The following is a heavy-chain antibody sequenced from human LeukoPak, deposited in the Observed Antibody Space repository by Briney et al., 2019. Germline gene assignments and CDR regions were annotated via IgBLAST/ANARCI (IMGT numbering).Heavy chain of an antibody. CDR1: GGSIGSSTYY. Sequence: KASETLSLTCTVSGGSIGSSTYYWGWIRQPPGKGLEWIGTINNSGSTYYNTSLRSRLTISVDTSKIQFSLKLSSVTAADTAVYYCARAGAHALGYCSGGSCFDFDYWGQGTLVTVSS. CDR2: INNSGST. V-gene: IGHV4-39*07. CDR3: ARAGAHALGYCSGGSCFDFDY. J-gene: IGHJ4*02. D-gene: IGHD2-15*01.